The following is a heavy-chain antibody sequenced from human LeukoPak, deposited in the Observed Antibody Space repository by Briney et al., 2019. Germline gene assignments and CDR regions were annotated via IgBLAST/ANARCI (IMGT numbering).Heavy chain of an antibody. V-gene: IGHV4-34*01. CDR2: INHSGST. CDR1: GGSFSGYY. D-gene: IGHD1-26*01. Sequence: SETLSLTCAVYGGSFSGYYWSWIRQPPGKGLEWIGEINHSGSTNYNPSLKSRVTISVDTSKNQFSLKLSSVTAADTAVCYCAGALVGASRDYFDYWGQGTLVTVSS. CDR3: AGALVGASRDYFDY. J-gene: IGHJ4*02.